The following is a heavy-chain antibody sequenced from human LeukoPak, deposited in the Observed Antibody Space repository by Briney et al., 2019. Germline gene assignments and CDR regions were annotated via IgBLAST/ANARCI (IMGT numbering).Heavy chain of an antibody. CDR3: ARHMLRYFDWLSPFDY. Sequence: TGGSLRLSCAASGFTFSSYSMNWVRQAPGKGLEWVSYISSSSSTIYYADSVKGRFTISRDNAKNSLYLQMNSLRAEDTAVYYCARHMLRYFDWLSPFDYWGQGTLVTVSS. D-gene: IGHD3-9*01. V-gene: IGHV3-48*01. CDR2: ISSSSSTI. J-gene: IGHJ4*02. CDR1: GFTFSSYS.